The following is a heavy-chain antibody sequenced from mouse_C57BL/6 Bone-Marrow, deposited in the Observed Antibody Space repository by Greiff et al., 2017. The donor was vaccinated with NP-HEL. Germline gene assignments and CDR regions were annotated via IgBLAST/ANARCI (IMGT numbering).Heavy chain of an antibody. CDR3: EGFPYWYFDV. Sequence: VQVVESGAELARPGASVKLSCKASGYTFTSYGISWVKQRTGQGLEWIGEIYPRSGNTYYNEKFKGKATLTADKSSSTAYMELRSLTSEDSAVYFCEGFPYWYFDVWGTGTTVTVSS. J-gene: IGHJ1*03. V-gene: IGHV1-81*01. CDR1: GYTFTSYG. CDR2: IYPRSGNT.